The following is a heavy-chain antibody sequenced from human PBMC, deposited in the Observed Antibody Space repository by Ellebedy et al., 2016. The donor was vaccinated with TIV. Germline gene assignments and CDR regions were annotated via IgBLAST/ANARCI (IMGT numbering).Heavy chain of an antibody. D-gene: IGHD1-7*01. J-gene: IGHJ4*02. CDR3: ARGTYNWNYIYFDY. CDR2: ISNNGGST. CDR1: GFSFSSYG. V-gene: IGHV3-23*01. Sequence: GESLKISXAASGFSFSSYGMSWVRQSPGKGLEWVSAISNNGGSTYYADSVKGRFTISRDNPKSRLFLQINSLRAGDTATYYCARGTYNWNYIYFDYWGQGSLVTASS.